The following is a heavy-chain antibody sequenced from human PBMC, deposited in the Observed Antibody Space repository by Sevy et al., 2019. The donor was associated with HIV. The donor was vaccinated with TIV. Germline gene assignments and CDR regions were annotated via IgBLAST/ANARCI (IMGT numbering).Heavy chain of an antibody. CDR1: GFTFSSYA. J-gene: IGHJ6*02. V-gene: IGHV3-30-3*01. D-gene: IGHD3-10*01. Sequence: GGSLRLSCAASGFTFSSYAMHWVRQAPGKGLEWVAVISYDGSNKYYADSVKGRFTISRDNSKNTLYLQMNSLRAEGTAVYYCARVRWFGELPTYYYYYGMDVWGQGTTVTVSS. CDR3: ARVRWFGELPTYYYYYGMDV. CDR2: ISYDGSNK.